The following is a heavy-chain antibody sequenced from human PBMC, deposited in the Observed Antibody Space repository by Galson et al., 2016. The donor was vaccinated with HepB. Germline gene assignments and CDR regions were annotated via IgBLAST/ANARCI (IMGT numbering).Heavy chain of an antibody. V-gene: IGHV3-23*01. CDR1: GFTCSSCP. J-gene: IGHJ4*02. Sequence: SLSLGCAASGFTCSSCPMGRVRQAPGKGLEWVSSISGSGGSTNYSDYVKGRFTISRDNSKNTLYLQMKYLRAEDTAVYFCPKKMASVYYPFDYWVQGTLVTVSS. D-gene: IGHD3-22*01. CDR3: PKKMASVYYPFDY. CDR2: ISGSGGST.